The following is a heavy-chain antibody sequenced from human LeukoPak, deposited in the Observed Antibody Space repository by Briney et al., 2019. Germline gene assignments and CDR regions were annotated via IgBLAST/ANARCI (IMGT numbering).Heavy chain of an antibody. V-gene: IGHV1-8*01. J-gene: IGHJ5*02. CDR2: MNPNSGNT. CDR1: GYTFTSHD. CDR3: LRGHHSAMALRFWFDP. Sequence: GASVKLSCKASGYTFTSHDINWARQATGQGLEWMGWMNPNSGNTGYAQRFQGRVTMTRDTSISTAYMELNSLRSDDTAVYYCLRGHHSAMALRFWFDPWGQGTLVTVSS. D-gene: IGHD5-18*01.